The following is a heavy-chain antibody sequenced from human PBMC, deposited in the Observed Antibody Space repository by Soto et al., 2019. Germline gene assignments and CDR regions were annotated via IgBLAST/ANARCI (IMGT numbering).Heavy chain of an antibody. Sequence: QVQLVQSGAEVKKPGASVKVSCKASGYTFTNSGISWVRQAPGQGLEWMGWISTDNGNTNYAQNLQGRVSMTTDTSTSTAYMDLRRLRSDETAVYYCARDQGITTFAVYSMCYYGMDVCGQGTTVTVSS. CDR2: ISTDNGNT. J-gene: IGHJ6*02. CDR1: GYTFTNSG. CDR3: ARDQGITTFAVYSMCYYGMDV. V-gene: IGHV1-18*01. D-gene: IGHD3-3*01.